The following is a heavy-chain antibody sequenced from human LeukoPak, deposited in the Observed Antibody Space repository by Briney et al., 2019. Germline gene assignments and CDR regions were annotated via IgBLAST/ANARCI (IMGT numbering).Heavy chain of an antibody. J-gene: IGHJ3*02. V-gene: IGHV4-4*07. CDR1: GGSISSYY. CDR2: IYTSGST. CDR3: ARSGYCSGGSCPGDAFDI. Sequence: SGTLSLTCTVSGGSISSYYWSWIRQPAGKGLEWIGRIYTSGSTNYNPSLKSRVTISVDTSKNQFSLKLSSVTAADTAVYYCARSGYCSGGSCPGDAFDIWGQGTMVTVSS. D-gene: IGHD2-15*01.